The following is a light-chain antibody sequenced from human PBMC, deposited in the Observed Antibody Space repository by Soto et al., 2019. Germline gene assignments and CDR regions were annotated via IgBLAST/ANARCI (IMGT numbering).Light chain of an antibody. Sequence: QSALTQPASVSGSPGQSITISCTGTSSDVGGYNYVSWYQHHPGKAPKLIIYDVSNRPSGVSIRFSGSKSDHTASLTISGLQPEDEADYHCSSYTTSNTRQIVFGTGTQLTVL. CDR3: SSYTTSNTRQIV. J-gene: IGLJ1*01. V-gene: IGLV2-14*03. CDR1: SSDVGGYNY. CDR2: DVS.